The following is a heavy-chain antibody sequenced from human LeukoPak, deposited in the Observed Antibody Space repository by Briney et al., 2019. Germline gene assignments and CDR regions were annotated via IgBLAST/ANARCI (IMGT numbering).Heavy chain of an antibody. CDR2: MNPNRGNT. CDR3: ARVAAARRTATLRVMDV. D-gene: IGHD6-13*01. V-gene: IGHV1-8*01. Sequence: ASVKVSCKASGYTFTSYDINWVRQATGQGLEWMGWMNPNRGNTGYAQKFQGRVTMTRNTSISTAYMELSSLRSEDTAVYYCARVAAARRTATLRVMDVWGKGTTVTVSS. CDR1: GYTFTSYD. J-gene: IGHJ6*04.